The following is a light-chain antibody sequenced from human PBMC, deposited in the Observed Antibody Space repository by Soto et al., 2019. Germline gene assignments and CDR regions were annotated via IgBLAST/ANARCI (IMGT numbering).Light chain of an antibody. CDR2: EVS. CDR1: SSDVGGHNY. CDR3: SSYTTSSTPHV. J-gene: IGLJ1*01. V-gene: IGLV2-14*01. Sequence: QSALTQPASVSGSPGQSITISCTGTSSDVGGHNYVSWYQHHPGKAPKLMIYEVSNRPSGVSNRFSGSKSGNTASLTISGLQAEDEADYYCSSYTTSSTPHVFGTGTKVTVL.